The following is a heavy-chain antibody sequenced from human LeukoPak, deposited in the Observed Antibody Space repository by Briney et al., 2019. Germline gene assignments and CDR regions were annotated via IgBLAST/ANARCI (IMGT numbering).Heavy chain of an antibody. J-gene: IGHJ4*02. D-gene: IGHD2-15*01. V-gene: IGHV4-4*07. CDR2: IYSSGNT. CDR3: ARESVGYCSGGSCPYYFDY. Sequence: SETLTLTCTVSGGSISSYYWSWVRQPAGKGLEWIGRIYSSGNTNYNPSLKSRVTMSVDTSRNQFSLKLSSVTAADTAVYYCARESVGYCSGGSCPYYFDYWGQGTLVTVSS. CDR1: GGSISSYY.